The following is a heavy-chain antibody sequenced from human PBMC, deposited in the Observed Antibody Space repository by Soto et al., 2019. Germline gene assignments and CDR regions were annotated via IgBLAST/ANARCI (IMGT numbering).Heavy chain of an antibody. V-gene: IGHV2-5*02. J-gene: IGHJ4*02. CDR3: AHRVLRAVFGLVTTTAIYFDF. Sequence: QITLNEPGPTGVKPTETLTLTCTFSGFSLTTRVVGVCWVRQSPGKAPEWLAFIYWDDDKRYSTSLKSRCTITKEPSKNQVVLTMANVDPADTATYYCAHRVLRAVFGLVTTTAIYFDFWGQGTPVVVSS. CDR1: GFSLTTRVVG. D-gene: IGHD3-3*01. CDR2: IYWDDDK.